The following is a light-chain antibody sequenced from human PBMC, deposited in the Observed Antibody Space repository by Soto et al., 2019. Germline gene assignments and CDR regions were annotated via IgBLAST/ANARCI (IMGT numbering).Light chain of an antibody. V-gene: IGLV2-14*02. CDR3: SSYTSSSTPYV. CDR2: DVS. J-gene: IGLJ1*01. Sequence: QSALTQPASVSGSPGQSITISCTGTSSDFGSYNLVSWYQQHPGKAPKFMIYDVSNRPSGVSNRFSGSKSGNTASLTISGLQAEDEADYYCSSYTSSSTPYVFGTGTKVTVL. CDR1: SSDFGSYNL.